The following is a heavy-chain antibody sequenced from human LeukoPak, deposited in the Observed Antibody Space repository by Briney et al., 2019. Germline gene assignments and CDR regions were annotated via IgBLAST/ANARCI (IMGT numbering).Heavy chain of an antibody. CDR1: GGTFSSYA. V-gene: IGHV1-69*15. CDR2: IIPIFGTA. Sequence: SVKVSCKASGGTFSSYAISWVRQAPGQGLEWMGRIIPIFGTANYAQKFQGRVTITADESTSTAYMELSSLRSEDTAVYYCAREAVPAAINYYYMDVWGKGTTVTVSS. J-gene: IGHJ6*03. D-gene: IGHD2-2*02. CDR3: AREAVPAAINYYYMDV.